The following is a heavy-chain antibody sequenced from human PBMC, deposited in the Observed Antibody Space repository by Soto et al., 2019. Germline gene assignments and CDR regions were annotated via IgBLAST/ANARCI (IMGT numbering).Heavy chain of an antibody. D-gene: IGHD5-12*01. CDR1: GGTFSSYT. CDR2: IIPILGIA. Sequence: QVQLVQSGAEVKKPGSSVKVSCKASGGTFSSYTISWVRQAPGQGLEWMGRIIPILGIANYAQKFQGRVTITADKSTSTAYMELSSLRSEDTAVYYCVRWLQLLGGALYYYGMDVWGQGTTVTVSS. CDR3: VRWLQLLGGALYYYGMDV. J-gene: IGHJ6*02. V-gene: IGHV1-69*02.